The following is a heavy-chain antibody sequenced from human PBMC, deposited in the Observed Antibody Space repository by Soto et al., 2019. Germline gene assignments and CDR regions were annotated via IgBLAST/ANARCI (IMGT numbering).Heavy chain of an antibody. Sequence: SVKLSCKASGGTFSSYAISWVRQAPGQGLEWMGGIIPIFGTANYAQKFQGRVTITADESTSTAYMELSSLRSEDTAVYYCARVTVTTRYFDYWGQGTLVTVSS. CDR2: IIPIFGTA. CDR3: ARVTVTTRYFDY. CDR1: GGTFSSYA. J-gene: IGHJ4*02. V-gene: IGHV1-69*13. D-gene: IGHD4-17*01.